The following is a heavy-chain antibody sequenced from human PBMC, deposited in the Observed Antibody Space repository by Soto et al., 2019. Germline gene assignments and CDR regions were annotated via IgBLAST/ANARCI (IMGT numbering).Heavy chain of an antibody. J-gene: IGHJ4*02. Sequence: ASVKVSCKASGYSLTGYYIHWVRQAPGQGLEWMGRINPSYGTSAYTQQFQGRFFMTRDTSTSTVFMELNSLKSQDTALYFCAREGSGSYLVLWGQGTLVTVSS. V-gene: IGHV1-46*01. CDR1: GYSLTGYY. D-gene: IGHD3-22*01. CDR3: AREGSGSYLVL. CDR2: INPSYGTS.